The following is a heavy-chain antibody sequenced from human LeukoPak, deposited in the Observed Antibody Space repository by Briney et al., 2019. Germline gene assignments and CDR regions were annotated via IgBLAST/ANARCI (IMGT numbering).Heavy chain of an antibody. CDR3: ARNTVTGPAVFDY. CDR2: INHSGTA. D-gene: IGHD4-17*01. CDR1: GGSFSGYY. Sequence: SETLSLTCAVYGGSFSGYYWSWLRQPPGKGREWIGEINHSGTANANPSLKSRVTISVDTSKNQFSLKLSSVTAADTAVYYCARNTVTGPAVFDYWGQGTLVTVSS. V-gene: IGHV4-34*01. J-gene: IGHJ4*02.